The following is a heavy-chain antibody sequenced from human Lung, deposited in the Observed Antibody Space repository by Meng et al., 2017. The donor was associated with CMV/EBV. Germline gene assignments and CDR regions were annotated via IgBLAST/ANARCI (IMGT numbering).Heavy chain of an antibody. CDR2: INTNNGNR. CDR1: GYTFTNNG. J-gene: IGHJ5*02. Sequence: SXXVSXXASGYTFTNNGVSWLRQARGQGPEWMGWINTNNGNRNYAQKFQGRVILTTDTSTNTAYMELTSLTSDDTAVYYCARPFTSGWYNWFDPWRQGTLVTVSS. D-gene: IGHD6-19*01. CDR3: ARPFTSGWYNWFDP. V-gene: IGHV1-18*01.